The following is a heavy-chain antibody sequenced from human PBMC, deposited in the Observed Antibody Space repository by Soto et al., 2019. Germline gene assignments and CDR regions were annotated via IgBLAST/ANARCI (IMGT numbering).Heavy chain of an antibody. D-gene: IGHD3-3*01. CDR3: AWFTIFGVAITNYYYGMDV. CDR1: GGTFSSYA. CDR2: IIPIFGTA. J-gene: IGHJ6*02. V-gene: IGHV1-69*13. Sequence: SVKVSCKASGGTFSSYAISLLRQAPVQVLEWMGGIIPIFGTANYAQKFQGRVTITADESTSTAYMELSSLRSEDAAVYYCAWFTIFGVAITNYYYGMDVWGQGTTVTVSS.